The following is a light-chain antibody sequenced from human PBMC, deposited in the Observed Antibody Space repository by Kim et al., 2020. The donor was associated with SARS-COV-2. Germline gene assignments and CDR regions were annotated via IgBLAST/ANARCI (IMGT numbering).Light chain of an antibody. Sequence: QPASISFRSSQSLVDSDGNTFLNWFQQRPGQPPRRLIYKVSNRDSGVPDRFSGSGSGTDFTLKISRVEAEDIAIYYCMQSSHWPRSFGQGTKLEIK. CDR2: KVS. CDR1: QSLVDSDGNTF. V-gene: IGKV2-30*01. CDR3: MQSSHWPRS. J-gene: IGKJ2*03.